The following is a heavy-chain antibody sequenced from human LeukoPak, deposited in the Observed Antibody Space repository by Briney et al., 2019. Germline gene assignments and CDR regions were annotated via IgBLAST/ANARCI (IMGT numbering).Heavy chain of an antibody. CDR1: GGSISSYY. J-gene: IGHJ4*02. Sequence: PSETLSLTCTVSGGSISSYYWSWIRQPPGKGLEWIGYIYYSGSTNYNPSLKSRVTMSVDTSKNQFSLKLSSVTAADTAVYYCARVTMARGNYYFDYWGQGTLVTVSS. V-gene: IGHV4-59*12. CDR2: IYYSGST. CDR3: ARVTMARGNYYFDY. D-gene: IGHD3-10*01.